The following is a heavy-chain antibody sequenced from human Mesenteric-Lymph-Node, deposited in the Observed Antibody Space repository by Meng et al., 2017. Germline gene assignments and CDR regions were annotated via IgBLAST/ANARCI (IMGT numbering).Heavy chain of an antibody. D-gene: IGHD6-19*01. J-gene: IGHJ5*02. Sequence: QVHLVQSGAEVKKPRASVKVSCKAPGYNFTTYAIHWVRQAPGQRLEWMGWINADNGNTRYSQKFQSRVSINRDTSASTAYMELSSLRSEDTAVYYCARCIAVAGNWFDPWGQGTLVTVSS. CDR3: ARCIAVAGNWFDP. V-gene: IGHV1-3*01. CDR2: INADNGNT. CDR1: GYNFTTYA.